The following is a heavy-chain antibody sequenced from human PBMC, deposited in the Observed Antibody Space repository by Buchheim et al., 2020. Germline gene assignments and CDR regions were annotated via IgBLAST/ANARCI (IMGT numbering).Heavy chain of an antibody. J-gene: IGHJ4*02. CDR2: MNPGSGNT. CDR3: ARASFSPGGYYEDLDV. Sequence: QVRLVQSGAEVKKPGASVKVSCKGSGYTFFSYDIHWIRQATGQGLEWMAWMNPGSGNTGYSQKFQGRVSMTKSTSMSTASLELSGLKSEDTAVYFCARASFSPGGYYEDLDVWGQGTL. D-gene: IGHD3-3*01. CDR1: GYTFFSYD. V-gene: IGHV1-8*02.